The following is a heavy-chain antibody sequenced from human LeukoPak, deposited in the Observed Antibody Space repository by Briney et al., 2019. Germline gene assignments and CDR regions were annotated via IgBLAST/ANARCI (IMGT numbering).Heavy chain of an antibody. Sequence: GGSLRLSCAASGFTFSNYWMHWVRQAPGKGLVWVSRIDTDGSGTSYADSVKGRFTISRDNAKNTLYLQMNSLRAEDTAVYYCARRTMTTYYYYYMDVWGKGTTATVSS. V-gene: IGHV3-74*01. CDR1: GFTFSNYW. CDR2: IDTDGSGT. D-gene: IGHD4-11*01. CDR3: ARRTMTTYYYYYMDV. J-gene: IGHJ6*03.